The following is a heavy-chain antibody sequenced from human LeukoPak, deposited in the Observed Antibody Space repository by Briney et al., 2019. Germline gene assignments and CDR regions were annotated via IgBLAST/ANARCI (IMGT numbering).Heavy chain of an antibody. CDR3: ARRAPDFLLDY. V-gene: IGHV1-46*01. CDR2: INPSGGST. J-gene: IGHJ4*02. CDR1: GYTFTSYY. Sequence: GASVKVSCKASGYTFTSYYMHWVRQAPGQGLVWMGIINPSGGSTSYAQKFQGRVTMTRDTSTSTVYMELSSLRSEDTAVYYCARRAPDFLLDYWGQGTLVTVSS. D-gene: IGHD2-21*02.